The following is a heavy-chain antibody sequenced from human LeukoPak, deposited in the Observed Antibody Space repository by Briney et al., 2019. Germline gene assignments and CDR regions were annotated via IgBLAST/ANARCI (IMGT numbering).Heavy chain of an antibody. CDR2: IYYSGST. V-gene: IGHV4-39*01. J-gene: IGHJ5*02. D-gene: IGHD3-22*01. CDR3: ARSQILYDSSGYYYNWFDP. Sequence: SETLSLTCTVSGGSISSSSYYWGWIRQPPGKGLEWIGLIYYSGSTYYNPSLKSRVTISVDTSKNQFSLKLSSVTAADTAVYYCARSQILYDSSGYYYNWFDPWGQGTLVTVSS. CDR1: GGSISSSSYY.